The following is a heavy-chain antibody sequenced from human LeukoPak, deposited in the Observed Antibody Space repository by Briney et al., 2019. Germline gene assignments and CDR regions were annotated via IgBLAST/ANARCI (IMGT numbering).Heavy chain of an antibody. CDR1: GFTFSSYG. Sequence: GGSLRLSCAASGFTFSSYGMHWVRQAPGKGLEWVAVISYDGSNKYYADSVKGRFTISRDNSKNTLYLQMNSLRAEDTAVYYCAKLGSSWYSDYWGQGTLVTVSS. J-gene: IGHJ4*02. CDR2: ISYDGSNK. D-gene: IGHD6-13*01. CDR3: AKLGSSWYSDY. V-gene: IGHV3-30*18.